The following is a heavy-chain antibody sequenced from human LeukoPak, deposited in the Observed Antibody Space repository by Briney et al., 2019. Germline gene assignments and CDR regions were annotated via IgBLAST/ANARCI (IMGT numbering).Heavy chain of an antibody. CDR1: GFTFSSYW. CDR3: ARDSTLSNY. Sequence: GGSLRLSCAVSGFTFSSYWMTWVRQAPGKGLEWVATIKYDGSETYYVDSVRGRFSISRDNAKNSLYLQMNSRSAEDTAVYYCARDSTLSNYWGQGTLVSVSS. V-gene: IGHV3-7*04. D-gene: IGHD3-16*01. J-gene: IGHJ4*02. CDR2: IKYDGSET.